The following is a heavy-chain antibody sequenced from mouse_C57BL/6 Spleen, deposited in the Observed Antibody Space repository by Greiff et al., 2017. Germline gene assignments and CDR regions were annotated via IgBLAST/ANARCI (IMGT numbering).Heavy chain of an antibody. CDR3: ARHEENFPDYYAMDY. Sequence: VMLVESGAELVKPGASVKLSCKASGYTFTEYTIHWVKQRSGQGLEWIGWFYPGSGSIKYNEKFKDKATLTADKSSSTVYMELSRLTSEDSAVYFCARHEENFPDYYAMDYWGQGTSVTVSS. J-gene: IGHJ4*01. V-gene: IGHV1-62-2*01. CDR2: FYPGSGSI. CDR1: GYTFTEYT.